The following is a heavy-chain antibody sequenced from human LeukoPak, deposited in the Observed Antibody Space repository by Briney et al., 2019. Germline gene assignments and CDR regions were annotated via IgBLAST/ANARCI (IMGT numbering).Heavy chain of an antibody. D-gene: IGHD3-22*01. Sequence: PGGSLRLSCEASGFTSSSYAMSWVRQAPGKGLEWVSAISGSGGNTYYADSVQGRFTISRDNSKNTLYLQMNSLRAEDTAVYFCARETSDSSGYFPDYWGQGTLVTVSS. CDR1: GFTSSSYA. CDR2: ISGSGGNT. CDR3: ARETSDSSGYFPDY. V-gene: IGHV3-23*01. J-gene: IGHJ4*02.